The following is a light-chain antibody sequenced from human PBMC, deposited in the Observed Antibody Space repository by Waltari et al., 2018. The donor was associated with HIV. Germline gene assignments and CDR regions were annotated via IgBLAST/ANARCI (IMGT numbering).Light chain of an antibody. Sequence: SVLTQPPSVSGAPGPRVTIACTGTIPNIWAGYDVHRSQQLPGTAPKLLIYGHTIRPSGVPDRFSGSKSGTSASLAITGLQAEDEADYYCQSYDGSLGGYVFGTGTAVTVL. CDR2: GHT. CDR3: QSYDGSLGGYV. V-gene: IGLV1-40*01. J-gene: IGLJ1*01. CDR1: IPNIWAGYD.